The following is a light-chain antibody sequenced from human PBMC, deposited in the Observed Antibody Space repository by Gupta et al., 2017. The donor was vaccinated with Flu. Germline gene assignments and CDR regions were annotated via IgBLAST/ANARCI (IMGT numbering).Light chain of an antibody. Sequence: TISRTRTSTNIADCYDVHWYQQPPETAPNLLIFGDDNRHSGGPDLLSGSKSGTSAALTITGLQAEDEADYYCQSYDSTRSGSVIFGGGTKLTVL. CDR2: GDD. J-gene: IGLJ2*01. CDR1: STNIADCYD. CDR3: QSYDSTRSGSVI. V-gene: IGLV1-40*01.